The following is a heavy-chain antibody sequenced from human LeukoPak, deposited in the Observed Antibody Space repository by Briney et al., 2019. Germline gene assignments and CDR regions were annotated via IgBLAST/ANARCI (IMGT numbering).Heavy chain of an antibody. CDR1: GGTFSSYA. CDR2: IIPIFGTA. CDR3: ARGYDIWSGYRFDY. Sequence: SVKVSCKASGGTFSSYAISWVRQAPGQGLEWMGGIIPIFGTANYAQKFQGRVTITTDESTSTAYMELSSLGSEDTAVYYCARGYDIWSGYRFDYWGQGTLVTVSS. J-gene: IGHJ4*02. V-gene: IGHV1-69*05. D-gene: IGHD3-3*01.